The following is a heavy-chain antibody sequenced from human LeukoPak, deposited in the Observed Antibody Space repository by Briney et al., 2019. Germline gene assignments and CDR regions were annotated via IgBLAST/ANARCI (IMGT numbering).Heavy chain of an antibody. Sequence: GASVKVSCKASGYTFTGYYMHWVRQAPGQGLEWMGWINPNSGGTNYAQKFQGRVTMTRDTSISTAYMELSRLRSDDTAVYYCAREGVVVAATTADEYYFDYWGQGTLVTVSS. V-gene: IGHV1-2*02. J-gene: IGHJ4*02. D-gene: IGHD2-15*01. CDR3: AREGVVVAATTADEYYFDY. CDR1: GYTFTGYY. CDR2: INPNSGGT.